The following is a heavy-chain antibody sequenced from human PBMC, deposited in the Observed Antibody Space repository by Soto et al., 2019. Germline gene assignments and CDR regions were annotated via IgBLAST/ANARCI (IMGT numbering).Heavy chain of an antibody. J-gene: IGHJ4*02. CDR2: ISYDGSNK. CDR3: AKSVRSGWRSPFDY. CDR1: GFTFSSYG. V-gene: IGHV3-30*18. D-gene: IGHD6-19*01. Sequence: GGSLRLSCAASGFTFSSYGMHWVRQAPGKGLEWVAVISYDGSNKYYADSVKGRFTISRDNSKNTLYLQMNSLRAEDTAVYYCAKSVRSGWRSPFDYWGQGTLVTVSS.